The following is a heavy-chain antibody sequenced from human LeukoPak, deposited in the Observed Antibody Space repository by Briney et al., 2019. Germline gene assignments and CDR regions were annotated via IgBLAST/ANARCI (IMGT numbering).Heavy chain of an antibody. V-gene: IGHV4-59*01. CDR3: ARAVGGYVVVPAASGYYFDY. Sequence: PSETLSLTCAVSGGSISSYYWSWIRQPPGKGLEWIGYSYYSGSTNYNPSLKSRVTISVDTSKNQFSLKLSSVTAADTAVYYCARAVGGYVVVPAASGYYFDYWGQGTLVTVSS. J-gene: IGHJ4*02. CDR1: GGSISSYY. CDR2: SYYSGST. D-gene: IGHD2-2*01.